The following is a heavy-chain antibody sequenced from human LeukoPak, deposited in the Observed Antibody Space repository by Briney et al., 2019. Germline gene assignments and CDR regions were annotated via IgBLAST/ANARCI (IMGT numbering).Heavy chain of an antibody. Sequence: GGSLRLSCAASGFNFDDYTMHGFRQARGKGLEWVSLVAWDGGGTFFADSVKGRFTVSRDNSKNSLSLYMNSLTTEDTALYYCVRGHGYNLEDYFDNWGQGTLVTVSS. V-gene: IGHV3-43*01. CDR2: VAWDGGGT. J-gene: IGHJ4*02. D-gene: IGHD5-24*01. CDR3: VRGHGYNLEDYFDN. CDR1: GFNFDDYT.